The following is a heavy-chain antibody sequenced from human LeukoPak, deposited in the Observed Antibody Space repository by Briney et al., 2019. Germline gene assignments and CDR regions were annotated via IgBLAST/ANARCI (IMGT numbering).Heavy chain of an antibody. CDR2: ISYDGSNK. CDR1: GFTFSSYG. D-gene: IGHD6-13*01. J-gene: IGHJ4*02. CDR3: ATGYSSSWYPHYFDH. V-gene: IGHV3-30*03. Sequence: GRSLRLSCATSGFTFSSYGMHWVRQAPGKGLEWVAVISYDGSNKYSADSVKGRFTISRDNSKNTLYLQMNSLRAEDTAVYYCATGYSSSWYPHYFDHWGQGTLVTVSS.